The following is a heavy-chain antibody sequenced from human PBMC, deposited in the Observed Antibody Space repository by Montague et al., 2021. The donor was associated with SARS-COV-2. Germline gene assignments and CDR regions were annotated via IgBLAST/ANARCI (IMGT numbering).Heavy chain of an antibody. V-gene: IGHV4-61*02. CDR3: ARDYYDSTGLNWFDP. CDR2: IHSSGGT. Sequence: TLSLTCAVSGGSIITGSNFYWGWIRQSAGKGLEWIGRIHSSGGTNYNPSLKSRLTMSVGSSANQFSLKLTSVTAADTAVYYCARDYYDSTGLNWFDPWGQGLLVTVPS. J-gene: IGHJ5*02. CDR1: GGSIITGSNFY. D-gene: IGHD3-22*01.